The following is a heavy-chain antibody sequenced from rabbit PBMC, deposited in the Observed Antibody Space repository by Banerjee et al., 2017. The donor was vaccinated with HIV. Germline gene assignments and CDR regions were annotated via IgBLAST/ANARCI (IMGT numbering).Heavy chain of an antibody. V-gene: IGHV1S47*01. CDR3: AIMNSRGWGDFNL. CDR1: GFSFSSNA. Sequence: QEQLEESGGDLVKPEGFLTLTCTASGFSFSSNAMCWVRQAPGKGLEWIGAIYAGRGTTYYASWVNGRFTISSHNAQNTVSLQMNSLTAADTATYFCAIMNSRGWGDFNLWGPGTLVTVS. J-gene: IGHJ4*01. CDR2: IYAGRGTT. D-gene: IGHD4-1*01.